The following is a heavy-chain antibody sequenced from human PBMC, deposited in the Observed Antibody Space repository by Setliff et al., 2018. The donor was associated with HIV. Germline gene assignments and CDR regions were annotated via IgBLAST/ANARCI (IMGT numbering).Heavy chain of an antibody. CDR1: GGSFSGYY. V-gene: IGHV4-34*01. CDR3: ARDRWWLKLGDS. D-gene: IGHD2-15*01. Sequence: PSESLSLTCAGYGGSFSGYYWSWIRQPPGKGLEWIGEINHSGSTNYNPSHKSRGTISVDTTKNQFALKRSSVTAADTAVYYCARDRWWLKLGDSWGQGTLVTVSS. CDR2: INHSGST. J-gene: IGHJ4*02.